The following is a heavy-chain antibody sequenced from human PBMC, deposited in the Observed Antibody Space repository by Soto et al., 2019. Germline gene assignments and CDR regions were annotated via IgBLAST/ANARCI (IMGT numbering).Heavy chain of an antibody. V-gene: IGHV1-3*01. D-gene: IGHD6-19*01. Sequence: ASVKVSCKASGYTFTSYAMHWVRQAPGQRLEWMGWINAGNGNTKYSQKFQGRVTITRDTSASTAYMELSSLRSEDTAVYYCARDFQIVAVAGPEGAFDIWGQGTMVTVSS. J-gene: IGHJ3*02. CDR2: INAGNGNT. CDR1: GYTFTSYA. CDR3: ARDFQIVAVAGPEGAFDI.